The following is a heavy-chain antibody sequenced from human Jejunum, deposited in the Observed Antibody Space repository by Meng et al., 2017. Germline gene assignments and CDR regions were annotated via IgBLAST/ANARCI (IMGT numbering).Heavy chain of an antibody. CDR1: GLTFTTHG. J-gene: IGHJ6*02. V-gene: IGHV3-33*01. CDR3: ARDRESRRMDL. Sequence: GESLKISCVASGLTFTTHGIHWVRQAPGKGLEWVGIMWTDGSKKYSADSVKGRFTISRDNSKNTLYLQINSLRAEDTAVYYCARDRESRRMDLWGQGTTVTVSS. CDR2: MWTDGSKK. D-gene: IGHD1-26*01.